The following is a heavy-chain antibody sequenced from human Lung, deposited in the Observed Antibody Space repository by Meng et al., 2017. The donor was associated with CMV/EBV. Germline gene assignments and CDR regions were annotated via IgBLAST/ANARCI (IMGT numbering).Heavy chain of an antibody. CDR1: GFTFSNYW. CDR2: INTDGSST. CDR3: AREPVRGDLDY. V-gene: IGHV3-74*01. D-gene: IGHD3-10*01. J-gene: IGHJ4*02. Sequence: GGSLRLXFAASGFTFSNYWIHWVRQAPGKGLEWVSRINTDGSSTAYADSVKGRFTISRDNAKNTVFLHISSVRAEDTAVFYCAREPVRGDLDYWGQGTLVTVSS.